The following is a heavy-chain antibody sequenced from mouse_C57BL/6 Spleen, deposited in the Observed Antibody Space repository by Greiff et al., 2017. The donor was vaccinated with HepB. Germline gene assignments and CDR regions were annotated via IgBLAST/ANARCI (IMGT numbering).Heavy chain of an antibody. J-gene: IGHJ3*01. D-gene: IGHD2-5*01. Sequence: VQLQQSGPELVKPGASVKMSCKASGYTFTDYNMHWVKQSHGKSLEWIGYINPNNGGTSYNQKFKGKATLTVNNSSSTAYMELRSLTSEDSAVYYCATYYSNFSWFAYWGQGTLVTVSA. CDR2: INPNNGGT. V-gene: IGHV1-22*01. CDR1: GYTFTDYN. CDR3: ATYYSNFSWFAY.